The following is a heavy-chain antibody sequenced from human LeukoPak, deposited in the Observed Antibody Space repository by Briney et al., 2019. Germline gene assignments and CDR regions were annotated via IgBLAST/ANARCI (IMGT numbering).Heavy chain of an antibody. J-gene: IGHJ5*02. D-gene: IGHD5-18*01. CDR1: GGSFSGYY. Sequence: SETLSLTCAVYGGSFSGYYWSWIRQPPGKGLEWIGEINHSGSTNYNPSLKRRVSISVHTSKNQFSLKLSSVTAADTAVYYCARGPPPVDTAMVDTPWGQGTLVTVSS. V-gene: IGHV4-34*01. CDR3: ARGPPPVDTAMVDTP. CDR2: INHSGST.